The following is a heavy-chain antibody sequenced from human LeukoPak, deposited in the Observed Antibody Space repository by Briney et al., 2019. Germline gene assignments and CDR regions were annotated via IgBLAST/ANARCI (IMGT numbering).Heavy chain of an antibody. CDR1: GFTFSSYAM. CDR3: ASTAGSYFHFDY. Sequence: GSLRLSCAASGFTFSSYAMSWVRQTPGKGLEWIGKIYHTGSNNYNPSLKNRVTMSVDKSKNQFSLKLGSVTAADTAVYYCASTAGSYFHFDYRGQGTLVTVSS. V-gene: IGHV4-4*02. D-gene: IGHD3-10*01. J-gene: IGHJ4*02. CDR2: IYHTGSN.